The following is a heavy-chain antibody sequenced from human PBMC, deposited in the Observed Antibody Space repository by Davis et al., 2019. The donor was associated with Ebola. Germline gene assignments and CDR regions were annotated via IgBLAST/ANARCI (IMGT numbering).Heavy chain of an antibody. CDR3: ARGPYCSGGTCYRGMDV. J-gene: IGHJ6*02. V-gene: IGHV4-39*07. Sequence: MPSETLSLTCTVSGGSISGSTYYWSWIRQPPGKGLEWIGEINHSGSTNYNPSLKSRVTISVDTSKNQFSLNLSSVTAADTAVYYCARGPYCSGGTCYRGMDVWGQGTTVTVSS. CDR2: INHSGST. D-gene: IGHD2-15*01. CDR1: GGSISGSTYY.